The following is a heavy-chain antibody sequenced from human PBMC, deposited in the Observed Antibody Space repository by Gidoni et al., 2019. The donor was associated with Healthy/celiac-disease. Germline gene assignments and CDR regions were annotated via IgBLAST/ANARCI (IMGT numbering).Heavy chain of an antibody. V-gene: IGHV3-30*02. CDR3: AKTPRGIGSSWYLD. CDR1: GFTFSSYG. J-gene: IGHJ4*02. CDR2: IRYDGSNK. D-gene: IGHD6-13*01. Sequence: QVQLVESGGGVVQPGGSLRLSCAASGFTFSSYGMHWVRQAPGKGLEWVAVIRYDGSNKYYADSVKGRFTISRDNSKNTLYLQMNSLRAEDTAVYYCAKTPRGIGSSWYLDWGQGTLVTVSS.